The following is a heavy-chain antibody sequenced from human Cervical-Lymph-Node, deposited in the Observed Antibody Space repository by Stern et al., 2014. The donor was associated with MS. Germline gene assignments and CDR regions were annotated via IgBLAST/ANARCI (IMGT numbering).Heavy chain of an antibody. V-gene: IGHV4-61*01. Sequence: QVQLQESGPGLVKPSETLSLTCTVSGGSVSSGSYYWSRIRQPPGKGLEWIGYIYYSGSTNSNPSLKSRVTISVDTSKNQFALKLSSVTAADTAVYYCARLYSSSSYYYYDMDVWGQGTTVTVSS. J-gene: IGHJ6*02. D-gene: IGHD6-6*01. CDR1: GGSVSSGSYY. CDR2: IYYSGST. CDR3: ARLYSSSSYYYYDMDV.